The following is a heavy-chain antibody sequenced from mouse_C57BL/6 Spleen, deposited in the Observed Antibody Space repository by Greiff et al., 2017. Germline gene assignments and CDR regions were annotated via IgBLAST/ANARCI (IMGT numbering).Heavy chain of an antibody. D-gene: IGHD1-1*01. Sequence: QVQLQQPGAELVKPGASVKLSCKASGYTFTSYWMHWVKQRPGQGLEWIGMIHPNSGSTNYNEKFKSKATLTVDKSSSTAYMQLSSLTSEDSAVYYCASTVGAIGAMDYWGQGTSVTVSS. CDR1: GYTFTSYW. CDR2: IHPNSGST. V-gene: IGHV1-64*01. CDR3: ASTVGAIGAMDY. J-gene: IGHJ4*01.